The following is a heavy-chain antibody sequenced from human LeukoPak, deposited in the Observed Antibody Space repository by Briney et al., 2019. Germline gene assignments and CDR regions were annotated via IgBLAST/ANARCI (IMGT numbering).Heavy chain of an antibody. CDR3: ARDRPEPRDYNWFDP. CDR2: INSDGSST. D-gene: IGHD1-14*01. Sequence: PGGSLRLSCAASGFTFSSYWMHWVRQAPGKGLVWVSRINSDGSSTSYADSVKGRFTISRDNAKNTLYLQMNSLRAEDTAVYYCARDRPEPRDYNWFDPWGQGTLVTVSS. CDR1: GFTFSSYW. V-gene: IGHV3-74*01. J-gene: IGHJ5*02.